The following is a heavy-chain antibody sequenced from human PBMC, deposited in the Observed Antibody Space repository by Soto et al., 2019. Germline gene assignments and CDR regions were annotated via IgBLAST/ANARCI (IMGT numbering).Heavy chain of an antibody. Sequence: AGESLRLSCAASGFTFSSFVISCARQAPGKGMEWVSCIRGSGRHTYYADSVKGRFTSSRDKPKNTLYLQMNSLRADDTAVYYCAKHMVGDAAEHLPHWGKGT. CDR3: AKHMVGDAAEHLPH. CDR2: IRGSGRHT. V-gene: IGHV3-23*01. J-gene: IGHJ1*01. D-gene: IGHD1-26*01. CDR1: GFTFSSFV.